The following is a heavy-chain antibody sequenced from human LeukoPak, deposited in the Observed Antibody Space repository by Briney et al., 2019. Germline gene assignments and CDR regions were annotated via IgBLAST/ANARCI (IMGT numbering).Heavy chain of an antibody. CDR2: IKQDGSEK. D-gene: IGHD3-10*01. CDR1: GFTFSSYW. J-gene: IGHJ4*02. V-gene: IGHV3-7*01. CDR3: ATYKYGSGSLSYFFEY. Sequence: GGSLRLSCAASGFTFSSYWIPWVRQAPGKGLEWVANIKQDGSEKYYVDSVKGRFTISRDNAQNSLYLQMNSLRAEDTAVYYCATYKYGSGSLSYFFEYWGKETLVTVSS.